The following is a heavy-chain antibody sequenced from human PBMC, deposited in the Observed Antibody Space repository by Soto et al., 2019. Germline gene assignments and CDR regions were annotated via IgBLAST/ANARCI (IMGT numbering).Heavy chain of an antibody. J-gene: IGHJ4*02. CDR1: GFTFSNAW. V-gene: IGHV3-15*01. CDR2: IKSKTDGGTT. CDR3: TTDPPWGLSGYDLVY. Sequence: GGSLRLSCAASGFTFSNAWMSWVRQARGKGLEWVGRIKSKTDGGTTDYAAPVKGRFTISRDDSKNTLYLQMNSLKTEDTAVYYCTTDPPWGLSGYDLVYWGQGTLVTVSS. D-gene: IGHD5-12*01.